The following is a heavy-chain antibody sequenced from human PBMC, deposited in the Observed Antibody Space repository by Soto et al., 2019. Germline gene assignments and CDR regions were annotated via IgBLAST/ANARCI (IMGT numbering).Heavy chain of an antibody. J-gene: IGHJ6*02. CDR1: GFTVSSSY. V-gene: IGHV3-23*04. D-gene: IGHD3-10*01. CDR2: ITGTGGAT. Sequence: EVQLVESGGALVQPGGSLRLSCAASGFTVSSSYMSWVRQAPGKGLEWVSAITGTGGATYYAESVKGRFTVSRDNSNNTLFLQMNTLRVEDTAVYFCATGAPPPPSVYYGLDLWGQGTTVTVS. CDR3: ATGAPPPPSVYYGLDL.